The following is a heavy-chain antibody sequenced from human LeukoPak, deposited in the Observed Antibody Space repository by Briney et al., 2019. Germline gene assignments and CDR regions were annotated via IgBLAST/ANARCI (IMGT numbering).Heavy chain of an antibody. CDR2: INPNSGGT. J-gene: IGHJ4*02. CDR3: ARHLPSSRGWDPEDY. D-gene: IGHD6-19*01. CDR1: GYTYTCYY. Sequence: ASVKVSCKASGYTYTCYYMHWVRQAPGQGLEWMGWINPNSGGTNYAQKFQGRVTMTRDTSISTAYMELSRLRSDETAVYYCARHLPSSRGWDPEDYWGQGTLVTVSS. V-gene: IGHV1-2*02.